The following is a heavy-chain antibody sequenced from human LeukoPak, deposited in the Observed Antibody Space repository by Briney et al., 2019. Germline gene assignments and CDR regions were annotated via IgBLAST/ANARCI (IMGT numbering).Heavy chain of an antibody. CDR3: AKDLRDGYNSQAFDI. D-gene: IGHD5-24*01. J-gene: IGHJ3*02. V-gene: IGHV3-33*06. CDR1: GFTFSSSG. CDR2: IWHDRSNK. Sequence: PGRSLSLSCAASGFTFSSSGMHWVRQAPGKGPEWVAVIWHDRSNKYYADSVKGRFTISRDNSKNTLYLQMNTLRAEDTAVYYCAKDLRDGYNSQAFDIWGQGTMVTVSS.